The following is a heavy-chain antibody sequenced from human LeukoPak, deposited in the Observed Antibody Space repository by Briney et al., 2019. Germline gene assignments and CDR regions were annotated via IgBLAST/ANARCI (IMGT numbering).Heavy chain of an antibody. CDR3: VKERAQPPDRAFAC. J-gene: IGHJ4*02. Sequence: PGGSLRLSCAASGFTFSSYAMSWVRQAPGKGLEWVSGFSDSGVSTYYTESVQGRFTISRDNSKNTLYLQMNGLRAEDTAVYYCVKERAQPPDRAFACWGQGTLVTVSS. D-gene: IGHD1-14*01. CDR1: GFTFSSYA. CDR2: FSDSGVST. V-gene: IGHV3-23*01.